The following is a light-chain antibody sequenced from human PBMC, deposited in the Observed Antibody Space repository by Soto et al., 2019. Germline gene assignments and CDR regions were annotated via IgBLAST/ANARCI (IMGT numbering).Light chain of an antibody. Sequence: DIVMTQTPRSVPVARGEPSSVALVSSHSLLDSDDGNTYLDWYLQKPGQSPQLLIYTVSYRASGVPDRFSGSGSGTDFTLKISRVEAEDVGVYYCMQALQTPHFGQGTRLEIK. CDR2: TVS. CDR1: HSLLDSDDGNTY. CDR3: MQALQTPH. V-gene: IGKV2-40*01. J-gene: IGKJ5*01.